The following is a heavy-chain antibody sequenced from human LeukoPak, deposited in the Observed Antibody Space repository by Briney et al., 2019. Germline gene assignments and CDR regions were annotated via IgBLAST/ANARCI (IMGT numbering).Heavy chain of an antibody. CDR3: VVYTGGYRSQF. CDR2: ISYDGNNK. V-gene: IGHV3-30*04. CDR1: GFSFSNYA. D-gene: IGHD5-24*01. J-gene: IGHJ4*02. Sequence: GGSLRLSCATSGFSFSNYAMHWLRQAPGKGLEWVTVISYDGNNKYYADSVKGRFTISRDNSMNTLRLQMNSLSVEDTAVYYCVVYTGGYRSQFWGQGTLVTVSS.